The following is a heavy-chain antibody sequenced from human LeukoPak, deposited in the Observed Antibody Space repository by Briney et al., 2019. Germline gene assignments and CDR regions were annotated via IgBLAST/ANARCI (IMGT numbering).Heavy chain of an antibody. J-gene: IGHJ4*02. CDR1: GYSISSGYY. V-gene: IGHV4-38-2*02. CDR3: ARDSKAEVGATSGFDY. D-gene: IGHD1-26*01. Sequence: PSETLSLTCAVSGYSISSGYYWGWIRQPPGKGLEWIGSIYHSGSTYYNPSLKSRVTISVDTSKNQFSLKLSSVTAADTAVYYCARDSKAEVGATSGFDYWGQGTLVTVS. CDR2: IYHSGST.